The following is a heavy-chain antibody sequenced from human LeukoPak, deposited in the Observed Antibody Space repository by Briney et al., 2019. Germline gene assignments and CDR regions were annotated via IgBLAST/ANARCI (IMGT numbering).Heavy chain of an antibody. J-gene: IGHJ4*02. V-gene: IGHV3-48*01. CDR3: ARDVYSIAAAGTFDY. CDR1: GFSYSSYS. Sequence: GGSLRLSCAASGFSYSSYSMNWVRQAPGKGLEWVSYISSTSATIYYADSVKGRFTISRDNAKNSLYLQMNGLRAEDTAVYYCARDVYSIAAAGTFDYWGQGTLVTVSS. CDR2: ISSTSATI. D-gene: IGHD6-13*01.